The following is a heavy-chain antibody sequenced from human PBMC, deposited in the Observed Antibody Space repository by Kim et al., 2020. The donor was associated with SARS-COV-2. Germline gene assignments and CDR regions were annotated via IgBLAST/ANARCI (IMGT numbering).Heavy chain of an antibody. CDR3: ARDSCSSISCHNFDP. D-gene: IGHD2-2*02. CDR1: GGSISYYY. J-gene: IGHJ5*02. Sequence: SETLSLTCTVSGGSISYYYWSWIRQPPGKGLEWIGYIYYSGSTNYNPSLKSRVTISVDTSKNQFSLKLSSVTAADTAVYYCARDSCSSISCHNFDPWGQGTLVTVSS. V-gene: IGHV4-59*01. CDR2: IYYSGST.